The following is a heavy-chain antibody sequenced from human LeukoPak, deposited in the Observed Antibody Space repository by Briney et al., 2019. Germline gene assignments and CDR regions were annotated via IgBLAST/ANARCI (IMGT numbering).Heavy chain of an antibody. D-gene: IGHD3-22*01. CDR3: ARGAYYYDSSGYYLYFDY. CDR1: GFTFSSYE. CDR2: ISSSGSTI. J-gene: IGHJ4*02. V-gene: IGHV3-48*03. Sequence: GGSLRLSCAASGFTFSSYEMNWVRQAPGKGLEWLSYISSSGSTIYYADSVKGRFTVSRDNAKNSLYLQMNSLRAEDTAVYYCARGAYYYDSSGYYLYFDYWGQGTLVTVSS.